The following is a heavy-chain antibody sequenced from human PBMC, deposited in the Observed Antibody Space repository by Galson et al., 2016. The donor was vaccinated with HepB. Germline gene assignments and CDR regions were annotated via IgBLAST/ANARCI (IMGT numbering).Heavy chain of an antibody. CDR2: VIPILGVT. J-gene: IGHJ6*02. Sequence: SVKVSCKASGGTFSTYGISWVRQAPGQGLEWMGRVIPILGVTTYAQKFQGRVTITADTSTSTGYMELSTLRFDDTAVFYCARDETFGPEYYYGMDVWGQGTTVTVSS. CDR3: ARDETFGPEYYYGMDV. D-gene: IGHD2/OR15-2a*01. V-gene: IGHV1-69*04. CDR1: GGTFSTYG.